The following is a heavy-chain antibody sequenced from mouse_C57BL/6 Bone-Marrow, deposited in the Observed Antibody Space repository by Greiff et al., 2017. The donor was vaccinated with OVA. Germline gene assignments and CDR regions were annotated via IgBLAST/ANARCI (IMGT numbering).Heavy chain of an antibody. Sequence: QVQLQQPGAELVKPGASVKLSCKASGYTFTSYWMQWVKQRPGQGLEWIGEIDPSDSYTNYNQKFKGKATLTVDTSSSTAYMQLSSLTSEDSAVYYCARGGNYFDDWGQGTTLTVSS. V-gene: IGHV1-50*01. CDR2: IDPSDSYT. J-gene: IGHJ2*01. CDR3: ARGGNYFDD. CDR1: GYTFTSYW. D-gene: IGHD1-1*02.